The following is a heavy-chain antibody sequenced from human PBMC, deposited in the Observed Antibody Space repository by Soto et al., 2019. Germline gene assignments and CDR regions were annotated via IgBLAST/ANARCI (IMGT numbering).Heavy chain of an antibody. CDR1: GFSLSNAGMG. CDR2: IFSSDEK. Sequence: SGPTLVNPTETLTLTCTVSGFSLSNAGMGVSWIRQPPGKALEWLAHIFSSDEKSYRTSLETRLTVSKDTSKSQVVLTMANMDPLDTATYYCARAVDRAISDIWFDPWGQGTQVTVSS. V-gene: IGHV2-26*01. CDR3: ARAVDRAISDIWFDP. J-gene: IGHJ5*02. D-gene: IGHD5-18*01.